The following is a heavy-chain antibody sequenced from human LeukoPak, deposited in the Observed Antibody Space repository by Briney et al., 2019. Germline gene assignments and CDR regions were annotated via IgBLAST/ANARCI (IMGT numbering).Heavy chain of an antibody. V-gene: IGHV1-18*01. J-gene: IGHJ6*02. CDR3: ARVVIFGVGLWPDYYYYGMDV. CDR2: ISAYNGNT. D-gene: IGHD3-3*01. Sequence: ASVKVSCKASGYTFTSYGISWVRQAPGQGREWMGWISAYNGNTNYAQKLQGRVTMTTDTSTSTAYMELRSLRSDDTAVYYCARVVIFGVGLWPDYYYYGMDVWGQGTTVTVSS. CDR1: GYTFTSYG.